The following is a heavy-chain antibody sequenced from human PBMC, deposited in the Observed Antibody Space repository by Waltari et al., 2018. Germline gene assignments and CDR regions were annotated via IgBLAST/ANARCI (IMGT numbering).Heavy chain of an antibody. J-gene: IGHJ4*02. D-gene: IGHD2-2*01. V-gene: IGHV3-72*01. CDR1: GFTFSDHY. Sequence: EVQLVESGGGLVQPGGSLRLSCAASGFTFSDHYMDRVRQAPGKGLEWVGRIKNKAQSTTANYAASVKGRFTMSRDDSKNSLYLQMNSLKTEDTAVYYCARDTSASLDCWGQGTLVTVSS. CDR3: ARDTSASLDC. CDR2: IKNKAQSTTA.